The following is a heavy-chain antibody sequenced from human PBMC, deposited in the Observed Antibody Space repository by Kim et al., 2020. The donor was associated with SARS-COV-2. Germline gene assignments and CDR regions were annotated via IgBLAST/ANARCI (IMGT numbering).Heavy chain of an antibody. CDR2: ISGFNGNT. D-gene: IGHD3-16*01. CDR1: GYTFSNSG. J-gene: IGHJ3*02. Sequence: ASVKVSCKASGYTFSNSGINWVRQAPGQGLEWVGWISGFNGNTTYAQKFQGRVTMTTDRSTSTAYMELRSLRSDDTAVFYCAGNDPTRAFDIWGQGTMVT. V-gene: IGHV1-18*01. CDR3: AGNDPTRAFDI.